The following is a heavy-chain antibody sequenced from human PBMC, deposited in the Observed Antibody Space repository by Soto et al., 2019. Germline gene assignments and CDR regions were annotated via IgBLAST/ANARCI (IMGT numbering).Heavy chain of an antibody. Sequence: EVQLVDSGGGWVQPGGSLRLSCAASGFTFSSYWMSWVRQAPGKGLEWVANIKHDGSEKYYVDSVKGRFTISRDNAKTSLYLQMNSLTAEDTAVYYCARHYAFCFVYWGQGILVTVSS. CDR2: IKHDGSEK. CDR3: ARHYAFCFVY. CDR1: GFTFSSYW. D-gene: IGHD3-3*01. J-gene: IGHJ4*02. V-gene: IGHV3-7*01.